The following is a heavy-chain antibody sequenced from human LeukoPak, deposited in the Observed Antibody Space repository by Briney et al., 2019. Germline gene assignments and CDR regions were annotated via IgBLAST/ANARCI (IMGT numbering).Heavy chain of an antibody. CDR3: ARVGYSSSWYLVFDY. J-gene: IGHJ4*02. Sequence: PGGSLRLSCAASGFTFSSYEMNWVRQAPGKGLEWVSYISSSGSTIYYADSVKGRFTISRDNAKNSLYLQMNSLRAEDTAVYYCARVGYSSSWYLVFDYWGQGTLVTVSS. V-gene: IGHV3-48*03. D-gene: IGHD6-13*01. CDR1: GFTFSSYE. CDR2: ISSSGSTI.